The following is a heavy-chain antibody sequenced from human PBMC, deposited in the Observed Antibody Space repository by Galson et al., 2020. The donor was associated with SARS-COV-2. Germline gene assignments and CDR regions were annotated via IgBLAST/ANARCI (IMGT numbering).Heavy chain of an antibody. CDR3: ARDYDLRDYYDYGMDV. CDR2: INPNNGGT. J-gene: IGHJ6*02. V-gene: IGHV1-2*02. D-gene: IGHD3-3*01. CDR1: GYTFTGYY. Sequence: ASVKVSCKASGYTFTGYYMHWVRQAPGQGLEWMGWINPNNGGTNYAQKFQGRVTMTRDTSISTAYMELSRLRSDDTAVYYCARDYDLRDYYDYGMDVWGQGTTVTVSS.